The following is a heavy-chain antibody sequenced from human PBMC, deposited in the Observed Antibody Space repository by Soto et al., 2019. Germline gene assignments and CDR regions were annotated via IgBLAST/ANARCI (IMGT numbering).Heavy chain of an antibody. CDR3: ARDAALVVITLLKHYFDY. CDR2: MSSSSDTI. J-gene: IGHJ4*02. V-gene: IGHV3-48*02. Sequence: EVQLVESGGGLVQPGGSLRLACAASGFMFSSYSMNWVRQAPGKGLEWVSYMSSSSDTIYYADSVKGRFTISRDNAKNPLYLQMNSLRDEDTAVYYCARDAALVVITLLKHYFDYWGQGTLVTVSS. CDR1: GFMFSSYS. D-gene: IGHD3-22*01.